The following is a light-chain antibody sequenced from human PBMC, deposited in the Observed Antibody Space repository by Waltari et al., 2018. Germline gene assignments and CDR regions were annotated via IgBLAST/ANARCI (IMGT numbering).Light chain of an antibody. CDR2: EVN. J-gene: IGLJ2*01. CDR1: SSDVGSYNL. V-gene: IGLV2-23*02. CDR3: CSYAGSPTFVI. Sequence: QSALTQPASVSGSPGQSITLSCPGTSSDVGSYNLVSWYQQRPGKAPRLMIYEVNKRPSGVSNRFSGSKSGNTASLTISGLQAEDEADYYCCSYAGSPTFVIFGGGSKLTVL.